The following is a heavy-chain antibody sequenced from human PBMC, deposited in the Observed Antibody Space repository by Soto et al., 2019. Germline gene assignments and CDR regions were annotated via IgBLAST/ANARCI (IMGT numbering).Heavy chain of an antibody. CDR2: IYYSGST. Sequence: SETLSLTCTVSGGSISSYYWSWIRQPPGRGLEWIGYIYYSGSTNYNPSLKSRVTISVDTSKNQFSLKLSSVTAADTAVYYCARRWGRTFDYWGQGTLVTVSS. CDR1: GGSISSYY. J-gene: IGHJ4*02. D-gene: IGHD7-27*01. V-gene: IGHV4-59*08. CDR3: ARRWGRTFDY.